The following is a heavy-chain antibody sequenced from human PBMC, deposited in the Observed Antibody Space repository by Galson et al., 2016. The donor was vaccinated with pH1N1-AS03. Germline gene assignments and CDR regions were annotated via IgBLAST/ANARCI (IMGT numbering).Heavy chain of an antibody. V-gene: IGHV3-74*01. Sequence: SLRLSCAASGFPFSTYWMHWVRQAPGKGLEWVSRINPDASSTNYAESVKGRFTISIGNAKNTVYLQINSLRAEDTAVYYCVRDRELVRWGQGTLVTVSS. CDR3: VRDRELVR. CDR2: INPDASST. D-gene: IGHD1-26*01. J-gene: IGHJ5*02. CDR1: GFPFSTYW.